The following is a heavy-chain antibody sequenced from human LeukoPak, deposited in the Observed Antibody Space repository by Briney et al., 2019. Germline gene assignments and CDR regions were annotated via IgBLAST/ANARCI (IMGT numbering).Heavy chain of an antibody. CDR2: INPNSGGA. Sequence: ASVKVSCKASGYTFTGYYMHWVRQAPGQGLEWMGWINPNSGGANYAQKFQGRVTMTRDTSIGTAYMELSRLRSDDTAVYYCARGQAAAGLLPFDYWGQGTLVTVSS. CDR1: GYTFTGYY. V-gene: IGHV1-2*02. CDR3: ARGQAAAGLLPFDY. J-gene: IGHJ4*02. D-gene: IGHD6-13*01.